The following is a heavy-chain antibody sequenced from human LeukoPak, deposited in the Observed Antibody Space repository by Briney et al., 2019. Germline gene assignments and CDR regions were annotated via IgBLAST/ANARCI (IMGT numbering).Heavy chain of an antibody. CDR2: IHHTGNT. V-gene: IGHV4-38-2*01. J-gene: IGHJ4*02. Sequence: SETLSLTCAVSGYSISSGNCWGWIRQLPERGLEWIGSIHHTGNTYYNPSLKSRVTILVDTSKNQFSLRLSSVTAADTAVYYCARRLGVAAPAYDYWGPGAEVTVSS. D-gene: IGHD6-13*01. CDR3: ARRLGVAAPAYDY. CDR1: GYSISSGNC.